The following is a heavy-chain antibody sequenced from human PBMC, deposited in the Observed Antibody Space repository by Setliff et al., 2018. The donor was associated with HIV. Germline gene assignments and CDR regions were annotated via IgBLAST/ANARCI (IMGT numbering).Heavy chain of an antibody. V-gene: IGHV4-61*01. D-gene: IGHD4-4*01. Sequence: SETLSLTCTVSGDSVSSGSYYWSWIRQPPGKGLEWIGYIYYSGTTNYNPSLKSRVTISVDTSKNQFSLKLSSVTAADTAVYYCARVRRDGNSFDDWGQGTLVTVSS. J-gene: IGHJ4*02. CDR2: IYYSGTT. CDR1: GDSVSSGSYY. CDR3: ARVRRDGNSFDD.